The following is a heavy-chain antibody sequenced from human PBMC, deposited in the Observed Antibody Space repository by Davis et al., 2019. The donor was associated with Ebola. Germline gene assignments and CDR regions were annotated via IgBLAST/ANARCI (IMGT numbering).Heavy chain of an antibody. J-gene: IGHJ4*02. CDR2: VTGDGNT. Sequence: HTGGSLRLSCVGSGFTFSHYWMHWVRKAPGRGLVWVARVTGDGNTFYADSVKDQVTISRDNSMNTLYLQMNSLTTEDTAVYYCAKGYHSLGFDYWGQGTLVTVSS. V-gene: IGHV3-74*01. D-gene: IGHD7-27*01. CDR3: AKGYHSLGFDY. CDR1: GFTFSHYW.